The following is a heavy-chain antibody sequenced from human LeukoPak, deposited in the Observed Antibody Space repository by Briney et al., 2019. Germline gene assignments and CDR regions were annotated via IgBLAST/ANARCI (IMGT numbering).Heavy chain of an antibody. D-gene: IGHD3-10*01. J-gene: IGHJ6*03. CDR2: IIPIFGTA. V-gene: IGHV1-69*05. Sequence: GASVKVSCKASGGTFSSYAISWVRQAPGQGLEWMGGIIPIFGTANYAQKFQGRVTITTDEPTSTAYMELSSLRSEDTAVYYCARSSGPMSQHMDVWGKGTTVTVSS. CDR3: ARSSGPMSQHMDV. CDR1: GGTFSSYA.